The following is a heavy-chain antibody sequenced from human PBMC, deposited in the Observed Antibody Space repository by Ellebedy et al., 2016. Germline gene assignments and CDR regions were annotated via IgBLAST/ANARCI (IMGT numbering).Heavy chain of an antibody. CDR3: ARGRWMGATYFDY. Sequence: SETLSLTCTVSGGSIRSYYWSWFRQAPEKGLEWIGYMSVSGVGNYNPSLRSRVTISVDTSKNQFSLKLSSVTAADTAVYYCARGRWMGATYFDYWGQGILVTVSS. J-gene: IGHJ4*02. CDR1: GGSIRSYY. CDR2: MSVSGVG. V-gene: IGHV4-59*12. D-gene: IGHD1-26*01.